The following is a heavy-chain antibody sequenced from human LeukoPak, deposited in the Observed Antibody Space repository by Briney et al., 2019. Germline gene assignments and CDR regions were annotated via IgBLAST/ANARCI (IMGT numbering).Heavy chain of an antibody. Sequence: QPGRSLRLSCAASGFTFSSYGMHWVRQAPGKGLEWVAVIWYDGSNKYYADSVKGRFTISRDNSRNTLYLQTNSLRAEDTAVYYCAREGAVAGIGWFDPWGQGTLVTVSS. CDR3: AREGAVAGIGWFDP. CDR1: GFTFSSYG. J-gene: IGHJ5*02. CDR2: IWYDGSNK. D-gene: IGHD6-19*01. V-gene: IGHV3-33*01.